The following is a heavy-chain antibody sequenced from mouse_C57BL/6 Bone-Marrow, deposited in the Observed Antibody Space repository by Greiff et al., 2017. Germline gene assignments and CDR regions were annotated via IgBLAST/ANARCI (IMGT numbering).Heavy chain of an antibody. CDR2: IDPSDSYT. D-gene: IGHD2-1*01. Sequence: QVQLQQSGAELVMPGASVKLSCKASGYTFTSYWMHWVKQRPGQGLEWIGEIDPSDSYTNYNQKFKGKATLTVDKSSSTAYMQLSSLTSEDSAVYYCASILLCKDDYAMDYWGQGTSVTVSS. CDR3: ASILLCKDDYAMDY. J-gene: IGHJ4*01. V-gene: IGHV1-69*01. CDR1: GYTFTSYW.